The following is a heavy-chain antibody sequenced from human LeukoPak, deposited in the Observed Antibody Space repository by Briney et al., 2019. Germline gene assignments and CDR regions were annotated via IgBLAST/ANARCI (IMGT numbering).Heavy chain of an antibody. Sequence: SETPSLTCAVYGGSFSGYYWSWIRQPPGKGLEWIGEINHSGSTNYNPSLKSRVTISVDTSKNQFSLKLSSVTAADTAVYYCARLQITMIVVVTAFDYYGMDVWGQGTTVTVSS. D-gene: IGHD3-22*01. J-gene: IGHJ6*02. CDR2: INHSGST. V-gene: IGHV4-34*01. CDR3: ARLQITMIVVVTAFDYYGMDV. CDR1: GGSFSGYY.